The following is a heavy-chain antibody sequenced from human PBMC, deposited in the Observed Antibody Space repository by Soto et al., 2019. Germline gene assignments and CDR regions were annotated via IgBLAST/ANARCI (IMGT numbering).Heavy chain of an antibody. J-gene: IGHJ6*02. CDR2: IDPSDSYT. CDR3: ARQPLVAAASYYYYGMDV. D-gene: IGHD6-13*01. CDR1: GYSFTSYW. Sequence: PGESLKISCKGSGYSFTSYWISWVRQMPGKGLEWMGRIDPSDSYTNYSPSFQGHVTISADKSISTAYLQWSSLKASDTAMYYCARQPLVAAASYYYYGMDVWGQGTTVTVS. V-gene: IGHV5-10-1*01.